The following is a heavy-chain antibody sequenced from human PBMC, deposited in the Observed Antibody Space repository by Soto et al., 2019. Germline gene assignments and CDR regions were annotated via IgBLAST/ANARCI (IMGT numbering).Heavy chain of an antibody. J-gene: IGHJ6*02. D-gene: IGHD3-22*01. CDR2: IYYSGST. CDR1: GGSISSGCYY. V-gene: IGHV4-31*03. CDR3: ARKGGYDSSGYALGV. Sequence: SETLSLTCTVSGGSISSGCYYWSWIRQHPGKGLEWIGYIYYSGSTYYNPSLKSRVTISVDTSKNQFSLKLSSVTAADTAVYYWARKGGYDSSGYALGVWGQGTTVTVSS.